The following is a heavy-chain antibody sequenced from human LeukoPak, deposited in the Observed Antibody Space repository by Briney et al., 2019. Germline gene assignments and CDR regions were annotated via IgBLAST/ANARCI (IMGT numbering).Heavy chain of an antibody. J-gene: IGHJ6*04. V-gene: IGHV4-34*01. D-gene: IGHD6-13*01. CDR1: SGSFSGHY. Sequence: PSETLSLTCAVYSGSFSGHYWSWIRQPPGKGLEWIGEINHGGSTNYNPSLKGRVTISVDTSKNQFSLRLASVPVADTAVYYCARRPHSSSSGYYYGMDVWGKGITVTVSS. CDR3: ARRPHSSSSGYYYGMDV. CDR2: INHGGST.